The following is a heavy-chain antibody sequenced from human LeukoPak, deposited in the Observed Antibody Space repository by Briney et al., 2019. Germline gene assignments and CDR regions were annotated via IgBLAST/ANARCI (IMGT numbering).Heavy chain of an antibody. J-gene: IGHJ4*02. CDR2: IYYRGST. Sequence: SETLSLTCVVSGGSISSSHWWNWVRQPPGKGLEWIGYIYYRGSTNYNPSLKSRVTISVDTSKNQFSLKLSSVTAADTAVYYCARHVLYGSGSYPIDSWGQGTLVTVSS. V-gene: IGHV4-4*02. CDR1: GGSISSSHW. D-gene: IGHD3-10*01. CDR3: ARHVLYGSGSYPIDS.